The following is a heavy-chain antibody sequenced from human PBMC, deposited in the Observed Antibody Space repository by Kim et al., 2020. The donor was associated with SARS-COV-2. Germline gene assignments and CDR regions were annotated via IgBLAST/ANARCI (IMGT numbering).Heavy chain of an antibody. CDR2: IDYSGSA. D-gene: IGHD2-15*01. V-gene: IGHV4-39*01. Sequence: SQTLSLTCSVSGDSFSSSAYHWGWIRQPPGKGLEWIGSIDYSGSAYYSPSLKSRVTISVDTSKNQFSLKLTSVTAADTAVYYCARLTLCSDGRCYRNNLFDPWGQGTLVTVSS. CDR1: GDSFSSSAYH. J-gene: IGHJ5*02. CDR3: ARLTLCSDGRCYRNNLFDP.